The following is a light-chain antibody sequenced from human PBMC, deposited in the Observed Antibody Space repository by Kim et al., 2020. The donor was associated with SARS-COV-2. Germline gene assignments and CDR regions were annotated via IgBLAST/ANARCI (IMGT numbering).Light chain of an antibody. J-gene: IGLJ2*01. V-gene: IGLV9-49*01. CDR3: GADHGSGSNFFVV. CDR2: VGTGWIVG. Sequence: ELTQPPSASASLGASVTLTCTLSSGYSNYKVDWYQQRPGKGPRFVMRVGTGWIVGSKGDGIPDRFSVLGSGLNRYLTIKNIQEEDESDYHCGADHGSGSNFFVVFGGGTQLTVL. CDR1: SGYSNYK.